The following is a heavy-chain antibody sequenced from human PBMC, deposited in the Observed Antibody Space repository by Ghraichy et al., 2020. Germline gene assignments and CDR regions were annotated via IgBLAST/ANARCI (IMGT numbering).Heavy chain of an antibody. J-gene: IGHJ4*02. Sequence: GGSLRLSCAASGFTFSSYAMSWVRQAPGKGLEWVSAISGSGGSTYYADSVKGRFTISRDNSKNTLYLQMNSLRAEDTAVYYCAKPLGYCSGGSCSSTDYWGQGTLVTVSS. V-gene: IGHV3-23*01. CDR2: ISGSGGST. CDR3: AKPLGYCSGGSCSSTDY. CDR1: GFTFSSYA. D-gene: IGHD2-15*01.